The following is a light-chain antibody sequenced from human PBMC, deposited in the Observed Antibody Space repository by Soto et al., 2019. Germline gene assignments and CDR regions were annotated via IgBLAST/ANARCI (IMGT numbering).Light chain of an antibody. V-gene: IGKV1-33*01. J-gene: IGKJ1*01. CDR2: DAS. CDR1: QDIKNY. Sequence: IQMTQSPSSLSASVVDRVTITCQASQDIKNYLNWYQQKPGKAPKLLIYDASNLETGVPSRFSASGSGTAFTFTISSLQPEDIATYYCQQYDNPPWTFGQGTKVAIK. CDR3: QQYDNPPWT.